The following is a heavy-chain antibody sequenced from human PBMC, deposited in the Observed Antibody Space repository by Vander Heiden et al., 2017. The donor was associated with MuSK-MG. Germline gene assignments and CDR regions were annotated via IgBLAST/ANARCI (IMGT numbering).Heavy chain of an antibody. CDR1: GFTFADYA. D-gene: IGHD6-19*01. J-gene: IGHJ4*02. CDR2: IRSKAHGGTT. Sequence: EVQLVESGGGLVQPGRSLRLSCTTSGFTFADYAMSWFRQAPGKGLEWVGFIRSKAHGGTTEYAASVKGRFTVSRDDSRSIAYLQMNSLKTEDTALYYCSRNLAVPKYYLDYWGQGTLVSVSS. CDR3: SRNLAVPKYYLDY. V-gene: IGHV3-49*03.